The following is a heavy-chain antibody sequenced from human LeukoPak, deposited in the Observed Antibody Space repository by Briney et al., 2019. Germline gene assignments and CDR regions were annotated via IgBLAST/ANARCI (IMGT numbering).Heavy chain of an antibody. J-gene: IGHJ3*02. CDR1: GGSLSGYY. V-gene: IGHV4-34*01. CDR2: INHSGST. Sequence: SETLSLTCAVYGGSLSGYYWSWIRQPPGKGLEWIGEINHSGSTNYNPSLKSRITISVATSKNQFSLKLNSVTAADTAVYYCARPIVVVPLRAFDIWGQGTMVTVSS. CDR3: ARPIVVVPLRAFDI. D-gene: IGHD2-21*01.